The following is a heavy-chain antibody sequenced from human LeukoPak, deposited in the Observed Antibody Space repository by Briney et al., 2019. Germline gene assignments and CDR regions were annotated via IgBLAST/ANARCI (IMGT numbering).Heavy chain of an antibody. Sequence: ASVKVSCKASGYTFTTYGISWVRQAPGQGLEWMGWISGYNGYTNYAQKLQGRVTMTTDTSTSTAYMELRSLRSDDTAVYYCARVREDNWNPYYFDYWGQGTLVTVSS. D-gene: IGHD1-20*01. J-gene: IGHJ4*02. V-gene: IGHV1-18*01. CDR3: ARVREDNWNPYYFDY. CDR2: ISGYNGYT. CDR1: GYTFTTYG.